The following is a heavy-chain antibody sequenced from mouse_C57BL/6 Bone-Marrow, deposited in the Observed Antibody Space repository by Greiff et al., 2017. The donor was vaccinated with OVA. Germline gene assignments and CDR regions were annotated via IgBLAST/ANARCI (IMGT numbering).Heavy chain of an antibody. Sequence: QVQLQQPGTELVKPGASVKLSCKASGYTFTSYWMHWVKQRPGQGLEWIGNINPSNGGTNYNEKFKSKATLTVDKSSSTAYMQLSSLTSEDSAVYDCARSGISWAWFAYWGQGTLVTVSA. D-gene: IGHD3-1*01. CDR2: INPSNGGT. CDR1: GYTFTSYW. CDR3: ARSGISWAWFAY. V-gene: IGHV1-53*01. J-gene: IGHJ3*01.